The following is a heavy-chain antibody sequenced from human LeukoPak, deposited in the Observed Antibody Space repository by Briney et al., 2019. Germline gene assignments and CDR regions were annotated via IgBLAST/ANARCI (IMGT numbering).Heavy chain of an antibody. V-gene: IGHV4-59*12. CDR2: IYYSGST. CDR3: ARLRSVAGGTFYFDH. D-gene: IGHD4-23*01. J-gene: IGHJ4*02. Sequence: SETLSLTCTVSGGSISSYYWSWIRQPPGKGLEWIGYIYYSGSTNYNPSLKSRVTISVDTSKNQFSLKLSSVTAADTAVYYCARLRSVAGGTFYFDHWGQGILVTVSS. CDR1: GGSISSYY.